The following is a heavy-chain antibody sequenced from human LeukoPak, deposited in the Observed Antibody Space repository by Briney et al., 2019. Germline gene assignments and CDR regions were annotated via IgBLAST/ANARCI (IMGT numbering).Heavy chain of an antibody. CDR3: AKGVGPFWSGPVNYFDY. CDR2: IWYDGSNK. D-gene: IGHD3-3*01. V-gene: IGHV3-33*06. J-gene: IGHJ4*02. Sequence: PGRSLRLSCAASGFTFSSYGMHWVRQAPGKGLEWVAVIWYDGSNKYYVDSVKGRFTISRDNSKNTLYLQMNSLRAEDTAVYYCAKGVGPFWSGPVNYFDYWGQGTLVTVSS. CDR1: GFTFSSYG.